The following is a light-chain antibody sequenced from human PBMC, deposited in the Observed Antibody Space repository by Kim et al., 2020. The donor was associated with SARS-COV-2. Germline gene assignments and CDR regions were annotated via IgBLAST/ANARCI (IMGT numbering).Light chain of an antibody. CDR2: DVT. J-gene: IGLJ1*01. CDR1: NTDVGRYNR. CDR3: CSFAGINTFYV. V-gene: IGLV2-23*02. Sequence: QSALTQPASVSGSPGQSITISCTGTNTDVGRYNRVSWCQQHPGKAPKLLIFDVTQRPSGVSARFSGSKSGNTASLTISGLQAEDEADYYCCSFAGINTFYVFGTGTKVTVL.